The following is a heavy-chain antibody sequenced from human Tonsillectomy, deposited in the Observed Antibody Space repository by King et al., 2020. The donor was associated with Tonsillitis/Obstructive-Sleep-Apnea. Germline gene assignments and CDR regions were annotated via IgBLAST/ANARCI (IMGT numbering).Heavy chain of an antibody. J-gene: IGHJ4*02. V-gene: IGHV3-33*01. CDR3: ARDQLPYYYGSGSYYKVDY. CDR2: IWDDGSNK. CDR1: GFTFSSYG. D-gene: IGHD3-10*01. Sequence: VQLVESGGGVVQPGRSLRLSCAASGFTFSSYGMHWVRQAPGKGLEWVAVIWDDGSNKYYADSVKGRFTISRDNSKNTLYLQMNSLRAEDTAVYYCARDQLPYYYGSGSYYKVDYWGQGTLVTVSS.